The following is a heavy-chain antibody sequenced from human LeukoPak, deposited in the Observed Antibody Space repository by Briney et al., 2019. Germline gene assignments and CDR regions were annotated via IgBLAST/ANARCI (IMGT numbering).Heavy chain of an antibody. V-gene: IGHV1-2*02. CDR1: GFTFSNYA. CDR3: ARRVFSGWGYYFDY. Sequence: GRSLRLSCAASGFTFSNYAMHWVRQAPGQGLEWVGWINPKSGGTNYAQKFQGRVTMTSDTSITTVYMELSRLRSGDTAVYYCARRVFSGWGYYFDYWGQGTLVTVSS. J-gene: IGHJ4*02. CDR2: INPKSGGT. D-gene: IGHD6-19*01.